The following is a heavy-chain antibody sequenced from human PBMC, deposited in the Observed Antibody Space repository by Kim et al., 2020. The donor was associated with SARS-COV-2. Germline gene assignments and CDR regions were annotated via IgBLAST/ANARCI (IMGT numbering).Heavy chain of an antibody. D-gene: IGHD1-7*01. CDR2: SGRT. V-gene: IGHV4-59*01. J-gene: IGHJ4*02. Sequence: SGRTTSNPSLMSRVTISVDTSKNQFSLKLYSVTAADTAVYYCVRDRELNYWGQGTLVTVSS. CDR3: VRDRELNY.